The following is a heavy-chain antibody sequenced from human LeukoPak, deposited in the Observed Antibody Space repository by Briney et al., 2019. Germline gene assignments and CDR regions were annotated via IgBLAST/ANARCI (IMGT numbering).Heavy chain of an antibody. V-gene: IGHV4-59*01. J-gene: IGHJ4*02. CDR2: IHYIGST. Sequence: SETLSLTCTVSGGSISSNYWSWIRQPPGEGLEWIGYIHYIGSTIYNPSLKSRVTVSVDTSKNQFSLKLSSVTAADTAVYYCARRAYSSGYYYFDYWGQGTLATVSS. CDR1: GGSISSNY. D-gene: IGHD3-22*01. CDR3: ARRAYSSGYYYFDY.